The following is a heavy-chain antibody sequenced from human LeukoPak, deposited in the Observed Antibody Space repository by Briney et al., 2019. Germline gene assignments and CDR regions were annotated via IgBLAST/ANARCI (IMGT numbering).Heavy chain of an antibody. Sequence: GGSLRLSCAASGFTFSSYAMSWARQAPGKGLEWVANIQQDGSERYYVDSVKGRFTISRDNAKNSLYLQMNSLRAEDTAVYYCARDKVVGATYFDYWGQGTLVTVSS. V-gene: IGHV3-7*01. J-gene: IGHJ4*02. CDR3: ARDKVVGATYFDY. D-gene: IGHD1-26*01. CDR1: GFTFSSYA. CDR2: IQQDGSER.